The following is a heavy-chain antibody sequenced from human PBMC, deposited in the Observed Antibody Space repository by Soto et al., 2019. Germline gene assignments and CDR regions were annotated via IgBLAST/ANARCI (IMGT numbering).Heavy chain of an antibody. CDR3: ARDSTLGYCDYLDVYYYYYMDL. CDR2: IIPLLGTA. Sequence: QVQLEQSGAEVKRPGSSVTVSCKASGGTLSSYTISWVRQAPGQGLEWMGGIIPLLGTAKYAQKFQGRVTISADKFTNTIYLELTGLRSDDTAKYYCARDSTLGYCDYLDVYYYYYMDLWGKGITVTGSS. CDR1: GGTLSSYT. J-gene: IGHJ6*03. V-gene: IGHV1-69*08. D-gene: IGHD4-17*01.